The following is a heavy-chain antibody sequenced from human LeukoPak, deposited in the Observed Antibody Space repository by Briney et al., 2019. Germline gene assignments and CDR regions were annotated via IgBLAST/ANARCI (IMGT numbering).Heavy chain of an antibody. V-gene: IGHV4-39*01. Sequence: TPSETLSLTCTVSGGSISSSSYYWGWIRQPPGKGLEWIGNIYYSGRTYYNPSLKSRVTISVDTSKNQFSLKLSSVTAADTAVYYCARQSLLPLLIYGHHWFDPWGQGTLVTVSS. CDR2: IYYSGRT. CDR3: ARQSLLPLLIYGHHWFDP. D-gene: IGHD3-10*01. J-gene: IGHJ5*02. CDR1: GGSISSSSYY.